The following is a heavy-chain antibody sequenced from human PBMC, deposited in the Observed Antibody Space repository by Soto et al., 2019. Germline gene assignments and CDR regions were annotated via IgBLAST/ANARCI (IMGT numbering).Heavy chain of an antibody. CDR1: GFTFSSYA. Sequence: GGSLRLSCAASGFTFSSYAMTWVRQAPGKGLEWVSAISGSGGSTYYADSVKGRFTISRDNSKHTLYLQMKSLRAEDKAVYYCAKDLRRLVVVPAAPAWGLGTLVTVSS. CDR2: ISGSGGST. CDR3: AKDLRRLVVVPAAPA. D-gene: IGHD2-2*01. V-gene: IGHV3-23*01. J-gene: IGHJ5*02.